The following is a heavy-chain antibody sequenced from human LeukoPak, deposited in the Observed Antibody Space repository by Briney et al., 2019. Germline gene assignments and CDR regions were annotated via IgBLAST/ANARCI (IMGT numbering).Heavy chain of an antibody. J-gene: IGHJ5*02. CDR2: VYYSGIT. Sequence: SETLSLTCTVSGGSISSDYWSWIRQPPGKGLEWIGYVYYSGITNYNPSLKSRVTISVGTSKNHFSLKLTSVTAADTAVYYCGGLLGWSGPRNWFDPWGRGTLVTVSS. D-gene: IGHD3-3*01. CDR3: GGLLGWSGPRNWFDP. CDR1: GGSISSDY. V-gene: IGHV4-59*08.